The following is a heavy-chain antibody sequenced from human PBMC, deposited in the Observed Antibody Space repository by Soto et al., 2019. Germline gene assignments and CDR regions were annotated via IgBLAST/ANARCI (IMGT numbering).Heavy chain of an antibody. CDR2: IFVDSNTA. J-gene: IGHJ4*02. V-gene: IGHV1-69*06. Sequence: QVVLLQSGAEVKEPGSSVRVSCQVSGSTFTNFAFSWGQQAPGHGPERMGGIFVDSNTAEYSQRFQDRVTITADTSTDTLYMELGSLTFEDTAVYYCARAIKRWEVNYYFDFWGQGTLVTVSS. D-gene: IGHD1-26*01. CDR1: GSTFTNFA. CDR3: ARAIKRWEVNYYFDF.